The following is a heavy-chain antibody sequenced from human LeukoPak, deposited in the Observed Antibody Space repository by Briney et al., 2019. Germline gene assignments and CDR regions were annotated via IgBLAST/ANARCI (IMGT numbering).Heavy chain of an antibody. J-gene: IGHJ3*02. CDR2: IYPGGSDT. CDR1: GYSFTSYW. CDR3: ARPRPYGDYYPDAFGI. D-gene: IGHD4-17*01. Sequence: GESLKISCKGSGYSFTSYWIGWVRQMPGKGLEWMGIIYPGGSDTRYSPSFQGQVTISADKSISTAYLQWSSLKASDTAMYYCARPRPYGDYYPDAFGIWGQGTMVTVSS. V-gene: IGHV5-51*01.